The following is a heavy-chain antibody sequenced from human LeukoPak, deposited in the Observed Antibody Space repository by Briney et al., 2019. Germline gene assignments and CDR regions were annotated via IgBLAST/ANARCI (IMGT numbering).Heavy chain of an antibody. CDR3: AKDRASSGWFDAFDI. V-gene: IGHV3-9*01. Sequence: PGGSLRLSCAASGFTFDDYAMHWVRQAPGKGLEWVSGISWNSGSIGYADSVKGRFTISRDNAKNSLYLQMNSLRAEDTALYYCAKDRASSGWFDAFDIWGQGTMVTVSS. CDR2: ISWNSGSI. D-gene: IGHD6-19*01. J-gene: IGHJ3*02. CDR1: GFTFDDYA.